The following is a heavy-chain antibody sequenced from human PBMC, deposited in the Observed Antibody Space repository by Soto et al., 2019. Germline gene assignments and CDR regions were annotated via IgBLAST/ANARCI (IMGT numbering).Heavy chain of an antibody. CDR1: GFTFSNYK. D-gene: IGHD6-13*01. CDR2: IIGSGGTT. J-gene: IGHJ4*02. Sequence: VGSLRLSCAASGFTFSNYKMNWVRQAPGGGLEWVSSIIGSGGTTYYADSVQGRFTISRDNSKNTLFLQMNSLRADDTAVYYCAKVPNSGSYYFDYWGQGTLVTVSS. V-gene: IGHV3-23*01. CDR3: AKVPNSGSYYFDY.